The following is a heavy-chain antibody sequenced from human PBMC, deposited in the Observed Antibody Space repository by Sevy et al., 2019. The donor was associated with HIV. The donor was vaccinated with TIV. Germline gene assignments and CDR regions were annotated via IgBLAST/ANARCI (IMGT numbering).Heavy chain of an antibody. CDR3: AGSTIFGVVIIADFDY. Sequence: GGSLRLSCAASGFTFSSYSMNWVRQAPGKGLEWDSSISSSSYIYYVDSVKGRFTISRDNAKNSLYLQMNSLRAEDTAVYYCAGSTIFGVVIIADFDYWGQGTLVTVSS. V-gene: IGHV3-21*01. CDR1: GFTFSSYS. D-gene: IGHD3-3*01. J-gene: IGHJ4*02. CDR2: ISSSSYI.